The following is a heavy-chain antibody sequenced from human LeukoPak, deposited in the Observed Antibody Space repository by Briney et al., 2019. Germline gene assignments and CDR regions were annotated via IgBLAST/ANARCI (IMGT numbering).Heavy chain of an antibody. CDR2: IYYSGST. D-gene: IGHD6-13*01. Sequence: PSETLSLTCTVSGGFISNYYWSWIRQPPGKGLECIGYIYYSGSTNYSPSLKSRVTISVDTSKNQFSLKLSSVTATDTAVYYCARHGGYSSPYLHWGQGTLVTVSS. CDR3: ARHGGYSSPYLH. J-gene: IGHJ1*01. V-gene: IGHV4-59*08. CDR1: GGFISNYY.